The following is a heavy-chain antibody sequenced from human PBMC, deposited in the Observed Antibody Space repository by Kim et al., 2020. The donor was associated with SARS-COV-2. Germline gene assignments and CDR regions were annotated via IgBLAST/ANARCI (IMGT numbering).Heavy chain of an antibody. D-gene: IGHD3-10*01. CDR3: AREGVMVRGVRYYYGMDV. J-gene: IGHJ6*02. CDR2: IKQDGSEK. Sequence: GGSLRLSCAASGFTFSSYWMSWVRQAPGKGLEWVANIKQDGSEKYYVDSVKGRFTISRDNAKNSLYLQMNSLRAEDTAVYYCAREGVMVRGVRYYYGMDVWGQGTTVTVSS. V-gene: IGHV3-7*01. CDR1: GFTFSSYW.